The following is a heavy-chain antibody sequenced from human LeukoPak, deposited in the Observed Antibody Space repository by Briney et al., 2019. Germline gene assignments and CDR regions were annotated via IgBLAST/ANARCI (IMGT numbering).Heavy chain of an antibody. D-gene: IGHD3-22*01. V-gene: IGHV1-46*01. CDR1: GYTFTSYY. J-gene: IGHJ4*02. CDR3: ARDSIPGGYYDSSGYQDY. Sequence: ASVKVSCKASGYTFTSYYMHWVRQAPGQGLEWMGIINPGGGSTSYAQKFQGRVTMTRDTSTSTVYMELSSLRSEDTAVYYCARDSIPGGYYDSSGYQDYWGQGTLVTVSS. CDR2: INPGGGST.